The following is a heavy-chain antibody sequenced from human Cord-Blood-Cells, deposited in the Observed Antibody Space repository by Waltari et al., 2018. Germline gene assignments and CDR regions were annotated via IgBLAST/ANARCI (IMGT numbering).Heavy chain of an antibody. CDR2: IWYDGSNK. Sequence: QVQLVESGGGVVQPGRSLRLSCAASGFTFSSYGMHWVRQAPGKGLEWVAVIWYDGSNKYDADSVKGRFTISRDNSKNTLYLQMNSLRAEDTAVYYCARQGVPRYCSGGSCYYFDYWGQGTLVTVSS. D-gene: IGHD2-15*01. J-gene: IGHJ4*02. CDR3: ARQGVPRYCSGGSCYYFDY. CDR1: GFTFSSYG. V-gene: IGHV3-33*01.